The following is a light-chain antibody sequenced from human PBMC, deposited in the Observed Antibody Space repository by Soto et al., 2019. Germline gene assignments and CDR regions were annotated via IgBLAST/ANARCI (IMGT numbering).Light chain of an antibody. Sequence: DIQMTQSPSSLSASVGDRVTITCRASQSISSYLNWYQQKPGKAPKLLIYAASSLQSGVPSRFSGSGSGTDFTLTISSLQPEDCATYYDQQSYSTHSTCGPGTKVDS. CDR2: AAS. J-gene: IGKJ3*01. V-gene: IGKV1-39*01. CDR1: QSISSY. CDR3: QQSYSTHST.